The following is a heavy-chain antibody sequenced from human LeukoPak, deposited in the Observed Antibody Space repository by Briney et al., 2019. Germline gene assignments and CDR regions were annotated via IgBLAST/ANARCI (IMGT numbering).Heavy chain of an antibody. Sequence: SETLSLTCTVSGGSISSYYWSWLRQSPGKGLEWIGNIYYSGSTNYNPSLKSRVTISVDTSKNQFSLNLSSVTAADTAVYFCARWGGYCSTISCTYYYGMDVWGRGTTVTVSS. J-gene: IGHJ6*02. D-gene: IGHD2-2*01. V-gene: IGHV4-59*01. CDR1: GGSISSYY. CDR2: IYYSGST. CDR3: ARWGGYCSTISCTYYYGMDV.